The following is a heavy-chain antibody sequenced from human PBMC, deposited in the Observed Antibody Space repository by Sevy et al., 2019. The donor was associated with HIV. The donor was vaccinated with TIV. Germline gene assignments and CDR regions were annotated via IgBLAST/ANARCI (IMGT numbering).Heavy chain of an antibody. CDR1: GFTFSSYA. J-gene: IGHJ6*03. Sequence: GGSLRLSCAASGFTFSSYAMHWVRQAPGKGLEWVAVISYDGSNTYYADSVKGRFTISRDNSKNTLYLQMNSLRAEDTAVYYCARDNITGTVDYYYYMDVWGKGTTVTVSS. CDR3: ARDNITGTVDYYYYMDV. V-gene: IGHV3-30-3*01. CDR2: ISYDGSNT. D-gene: IGHD1-20*01.